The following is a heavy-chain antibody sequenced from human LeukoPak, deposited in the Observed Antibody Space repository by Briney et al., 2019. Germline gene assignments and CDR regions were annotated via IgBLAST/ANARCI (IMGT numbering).Heavy chain of an antibody. V-gene: IGHV3-30*18. Sequence: PGGSLRLSCAASGFTFSSYAMSWVRQAPGKGLEWVALISYDGSNKYYADSVKGRFTISRDNSKNTLYLQMNSLRPEDTAVYYCAKGDPYGSGSYPVDYWGQGTLVTVSS. CDR1: GFTFSSYA. CDR3: AKGDPYGSGSYPVDY. D-gene: IGHD3-10*01. J-gene: IGHJ4*02. CDR2: ISYDGSNK.